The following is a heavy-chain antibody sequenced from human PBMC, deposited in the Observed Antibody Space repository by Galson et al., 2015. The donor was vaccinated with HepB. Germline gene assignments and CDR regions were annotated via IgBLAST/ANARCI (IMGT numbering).Heavy chain of an antibody. D-gene: IGHD2-2*01. CDR3: ARDLIVVVTRGDYYGMDV. CDR1: GFTFSSYA. Sequence: SLRLSCAASGFTFSSYAMHWVRQAPGKGLEWVAVISYDGSNKYYADSVKGRFTISRDNSKNTLYLQMNSLRAEDTAVYYCARDLIVVVTRGDYYGMDVWGQGTTVTVSS. J-gene: IGHJ6*02. V-gene: IGHV3-30-3*01. CDR2: ISYDGSNK.